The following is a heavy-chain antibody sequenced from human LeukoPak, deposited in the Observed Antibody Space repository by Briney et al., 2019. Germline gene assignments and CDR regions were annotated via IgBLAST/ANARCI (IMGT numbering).Heavy chain of an antibody. CDR2: ISTSSSTI. CDR1: GFTFSGYS. Sequence: PGGSLRLSCAASGFTFSGYSMNWVRQAPGKGLEWVSYISTSSSTIYYADSVKGRFTISRDNGKNSLYLQMNSLRAEDTAVYYCARDTYSSRNWFDYWGQGTLVTVSS. J-gene: IGHJ4*02. V-gene: IGHV3-48*01. D-gene: IGHD6-13*01. CDR3: ARDTYSSRNWFDY.